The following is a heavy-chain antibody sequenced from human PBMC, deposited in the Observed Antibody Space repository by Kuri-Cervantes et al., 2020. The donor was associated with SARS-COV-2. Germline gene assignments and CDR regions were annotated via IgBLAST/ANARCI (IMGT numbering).Heavy chain of an antibody. D-gene: IGHD4-17*01. J-gene: IGHJ4*02. CDR3: AKATVTLYFDY. V-gene: IGHV3-20*04. Sequence: GESLKISCAASGFTFDDYGMSWVRQAPGKGLEWVSGINWNGGSTGYADSVKGRSTISRDNAKNSLYLQMNSPRAEDTAVYYCAKATVTLYFDYWGQGTLVTVSS. CDR1: GFTFDDYG. CDR2: INWNGGST.